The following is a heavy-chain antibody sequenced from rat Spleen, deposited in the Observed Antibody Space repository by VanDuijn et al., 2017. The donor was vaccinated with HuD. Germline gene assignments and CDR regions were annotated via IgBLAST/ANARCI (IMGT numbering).Heavy chain of an antibody. CDR2: INFDGSNI. CDR3: ARLSSGYGNWFAY. J-gene: IGHJ3*01. CDR1: EFTFSYYG. V-gene: IGHV5-29*01. D-gene: IGHD4-3*01. Sequence: EVQLVESGGGLVQPGRSMKLSCAASEFTFSYYGMAWVRQAPTKGLEWVATINFDGSNIHYRESVKGRFTISRDNTKSTLYLQMDSLGSEDTATYYCARLSSGYGNWFAYWGQGTLVTVSS.